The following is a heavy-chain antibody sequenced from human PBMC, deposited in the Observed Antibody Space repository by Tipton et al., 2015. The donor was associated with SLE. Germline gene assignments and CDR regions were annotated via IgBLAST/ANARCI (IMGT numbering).Heavy chain of an antibody. CDR2: IGTTGDR. Sequence: QLVQSGGGLVQPGGSLRLSCVASGLNFRAYDMHWVRQVTGKGLEWVSAIGTTGDRYYSDSVKGRFTISGDNARNSLYLQMISLRAEDTAIYYCARDLSSGSYSFDYWGQGTLVTVSS. CDR3: ARDLSSGSYSFDY. CDR1: GLNFRAYD. D-gene: IGHD1-26*01. V-gene: IGHV3-13*01. J-gene: IGHJ4*02.